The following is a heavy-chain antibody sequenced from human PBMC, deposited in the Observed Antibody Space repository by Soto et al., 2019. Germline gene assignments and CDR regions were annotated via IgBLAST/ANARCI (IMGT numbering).Heavy chain of an antibody. Sequence: PGGSLRLSCAASGFTFSSYVMSWVRQAPGKGLEWVSGVDTDGDNTHYADSVRGRFTVSRDNSKNTLYLQMNSLRVEDTAIYYCGRRFGRGFTLGVDFDSWGQGTPVTVSS. CDR3: GRRFGRGFTLGVDFDS. CDR2: VDTDGDNT. J-gene: IGHJ4*02. CDR1: GFTFSSYV. V-gene: IGHV3-23*01. D-gene: IGHD3-16*01.